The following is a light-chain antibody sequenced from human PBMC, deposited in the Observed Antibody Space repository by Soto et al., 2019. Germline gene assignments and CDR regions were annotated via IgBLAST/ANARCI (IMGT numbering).Light chain of an antibody. Sequence: QSALTQPASVSGSPGQSITISCTGTSSDVGGYNYVSWYQQHPGKAPKLMIYDVSNRPSGVPDRFSGSKSGTSASLAISDLRSEDESDYYCASWDASVGGPVFGGGTKLTVL. CDR3: ASWDASVGGPV. CDR1: SSDVGGYNY. CDR2: DVS. J-gene: IGLJ2*01. V-gene: IGLV2-14*01.